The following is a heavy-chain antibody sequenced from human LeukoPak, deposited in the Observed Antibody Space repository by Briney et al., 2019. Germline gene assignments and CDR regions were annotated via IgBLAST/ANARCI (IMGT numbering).Heavy chain of an antibody. CDR1: GLTFSKAW. CDR2: IKSKTDGGTT. CDR3: SGELLADYFDY. Sequence: GGSLRLSCAAAGLTFSKAWMSWVRQAPGKGLEWVGRIKSKTDGGTTDYAAPVKGRFTISRDDSKNTLYLQMNSLKTEDTAVYYCSGELLADYFDYWGQGTLVTVSS. V-gene: IGHV3-15*01. D-gene: IGHD3-10*01. J-gene: IGHJ4*02.